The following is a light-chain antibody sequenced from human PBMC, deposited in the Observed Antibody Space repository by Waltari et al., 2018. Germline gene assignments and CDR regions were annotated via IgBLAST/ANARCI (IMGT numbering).Light chain of an antibody. V-gene: IGKV3-20*01. CDR2: HAS. CDR1: PGISKY. Sequence: WRASPGISKYLAWYQQKPGQAPRLLIYHASSRAAGIPDRFSGSGSGTDFSLTISRLEPEDFAVYYCQHYESLPVTFGQGTKVEIK. CDR3: QHYESLPVT. J-gene: IGKJ1*01.